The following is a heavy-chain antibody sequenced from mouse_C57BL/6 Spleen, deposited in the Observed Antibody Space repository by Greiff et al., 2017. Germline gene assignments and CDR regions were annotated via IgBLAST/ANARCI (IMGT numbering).Heavy chain of an antibody. CDR2: IDPVTGGT. J-gene: IGHJ4*01. Sequence: VQLQQSGAELVRPGASVTLSCKASGYTFTDYEMHWVKQTPVHGLEWIGAIDPVTGGTAYNQKFKGKAILTADKSSSTAYMELRSLTSEDSAVYYCTRRATTVSAGCYYAVGYWGQGTSVTVAS. CDR1: GYTFTDYE. D-gene: IGHD1-1*01. CDR3: TRRATTVSAGCYYAVGY. V-gene: IGHV1-15*01.